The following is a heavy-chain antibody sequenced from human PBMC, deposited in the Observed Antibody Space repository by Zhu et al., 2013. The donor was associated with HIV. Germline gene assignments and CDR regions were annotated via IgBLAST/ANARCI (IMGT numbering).Heavy chain of an antibody. V-gene: IGHV1-2*02. J-gene: IGHJ3*02. CDR1: GYTFTGYY. CDR3: ARGRGPYDAFDI. Sequence: QVHLVQSAAEVKKPGASVKVSCKASGYTFTGYYMHWVRQAPGQGLEWMGWINPNSGGTNYAQNFQGRVTMPRDTSISTAYMELSRLRSDDTAVYYCARGRGPYDAFDIWGQGTMVSVSS. CDR2: INPNSGGT.